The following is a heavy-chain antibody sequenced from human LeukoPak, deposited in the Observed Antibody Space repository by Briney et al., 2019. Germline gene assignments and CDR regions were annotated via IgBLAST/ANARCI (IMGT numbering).Heavy chain of an antibody. Sequence: GGSLRLSCAASGFTFSSYWMSWVRQAPGKGPEWVSAISGSGGSTYYADSVKGRFTISRDNSKNTLYLQMNSLRAEDTAVYYCAKALVRGVPYYFDYWGQGTLVTVSS. CDR1: GFTFSSYW. D-gene: IGHD3-10*01. CDR3: AKALVRGVPYYFDY. V-gene: IGHV3-23*01. CDR2: ISGSGGST. J-gene: IGHJ4*02.